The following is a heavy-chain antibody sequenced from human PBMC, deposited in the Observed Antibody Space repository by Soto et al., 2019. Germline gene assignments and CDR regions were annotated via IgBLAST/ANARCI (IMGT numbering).Heavy chain of an antibody. J-gene: IGHJ4*02. CDR1: GFTFSSYS. CDR2: ISSDSTTI. V-gene: IGHV3-48*02. Sequence: GGSLRLSCAASGFTFSSYSMNWVRQAPGKGLEWVSSISSDSTTIYYADSVKGRFTISRDNARDSLYLQMNSLRDEDTAVYYCARVRHYGAGTYYTDWGQGTLVTVSS. D-gene: IGHD3-10*01. CDR3: ARVRHYGAGTYYTD.